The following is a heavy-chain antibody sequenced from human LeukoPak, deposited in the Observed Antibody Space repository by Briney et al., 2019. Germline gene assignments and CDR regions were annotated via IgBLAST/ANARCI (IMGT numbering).Heavy chain of an antibody. CDR2: IWYVGSNK. CDR3: AKGTYFDY. CDR1: GFTFSSYG. V-gene: IGHV3-33*06. J-gene: IGHJ4*02. Sequence: PGRSLRLSCAASGFTFSSYGMHWVRQAPGKGLEWVAVIWYVGSNKYYADSVKGRFTISRDNSKNTLYLQMNSLRAEDTAVYYCAKGTYFDYWGQGTLVTVSS.